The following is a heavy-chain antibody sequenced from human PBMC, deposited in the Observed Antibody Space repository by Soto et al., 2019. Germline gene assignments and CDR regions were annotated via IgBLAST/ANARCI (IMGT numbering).Heavy chain of an antibody. J-gene: IGHJ6*02. CDR1: GGSISSSSYY. V-gene: IGHV4-39*01. CDR3: ASPYYYDSSGSHYRYYYYGMDV. Sequence: PSETLPLTCTVSGGSISSSSYYWGCIRQPPGKGLEWIGSIYYSGSTYYNPSLKSRVTISVDTSKNQFSLKLSSVTAADTAVYYCASPYYYDSSGSHYRYYYYGMDVWGQGTTVTVS. D-gene: IGHD3-22*01. CDR2: IYYSGST.